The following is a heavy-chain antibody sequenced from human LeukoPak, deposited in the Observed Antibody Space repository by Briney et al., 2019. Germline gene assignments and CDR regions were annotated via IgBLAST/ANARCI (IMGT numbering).Heavy chain of an antibody. CDR3: ARDGDSYGPTYYYYMDV. V-gene: IGHV4-4*07. Sequence: SETLSLTCTVSGGSISSYYWSWIRQPAGKGLEWIWRIYTSGSTNYNPSLKSRVTMSVDTSKNQFSLKLSSVTAADTAVYYCARDGDSYGPTYYYYMDVWDKGTTVTVSS. D-gene: IGHD5-18*01. CDR1: GGSISSYY. J-gene: IGHJ6*03. CDR2: IYTSGST.